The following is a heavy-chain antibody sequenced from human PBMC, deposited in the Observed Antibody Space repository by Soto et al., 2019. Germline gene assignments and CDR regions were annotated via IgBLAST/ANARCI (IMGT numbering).Heavy chain of an antibody. Sequence: SETLSLTCAVSGGSISSGGYSWCWIRQPPGKGLEWIGYIYHSGNTYYNPSLKSRVTISVDTSKNQFSLKLNSVTAADTAVYYCARVLGDDLLTGYSDVDTALGIFDFWGRGTLVTVSS. J-gene: IGHJ4*02. CDR3: ARVLGDDLLTGYSDVDTALGIFDF. V-gene: IGHV4-30-2*05. CDR1: GGSISSGGYS. D-gene: IGHD3-9*01. CDR2: IYHSGNT.